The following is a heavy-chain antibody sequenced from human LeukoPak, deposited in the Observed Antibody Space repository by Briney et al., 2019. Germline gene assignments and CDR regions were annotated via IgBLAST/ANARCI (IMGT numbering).Heavy chain of an antibody. D-gene: IGHD2-2*02. Sequence: GGSLRLSCAASGFTFDDYAMHWVRQAPGKGLEWVSGISWNSGSIGYADSVKGRFTISRDNAKNSLYLQMNSLRAEDTALYYCARQVPYCSSTSCYRIKTEKGGWFDPWGQGTLVTVSS. CDR1: GFTFDDYA. V-gene: IGHV3-9*01. CDR2: ISWNSGSI. J-gene: IGHJ5*02. CDR3: ARQVPYCSSTSCYRIKTEKGGWFDP.